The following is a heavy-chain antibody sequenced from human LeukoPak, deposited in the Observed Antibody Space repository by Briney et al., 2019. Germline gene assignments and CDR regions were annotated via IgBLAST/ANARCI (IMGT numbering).Heavy chain of an antibody. CDR2: IIPILGIA. D-gene: IGHD3-22*01. CDR3: ARYYDSSGYDY. J-gene: IGHJ4*02. V-gene: IGHV1-69*04. CDR1: GGTFSSYA. Sequence: SVKVSCKASGGTFSSYAISWVRQAPGQGLEWMGRIIPILGIANYAQKFQGRVTITADKSTSTAYMELSSLRSEDTAVYYCARYYDSSGYDYWGQGTLVTVSS.